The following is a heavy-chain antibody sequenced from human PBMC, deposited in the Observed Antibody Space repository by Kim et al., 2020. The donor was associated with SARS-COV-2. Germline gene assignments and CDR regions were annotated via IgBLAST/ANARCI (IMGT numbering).Heavy chain of an antibody. Sequence: GGSLRLSCAASGFTFSSYEMNWVRQAPGKGLEWVSYIIGSGTAIYYADSVRGRYTISSENDKNSLYLQMNSLRAENKAGYDCARGPNYSPFDYWGQGTLVTVSS. CDR2: IIGSGTAI. J-gene: IGHJ4*02. CDR3: ARGPNYSPFDY. V-gene: IGHV3-48*03. CDR1: GFTFSSYE. D-gene: IGHD4-4*01.